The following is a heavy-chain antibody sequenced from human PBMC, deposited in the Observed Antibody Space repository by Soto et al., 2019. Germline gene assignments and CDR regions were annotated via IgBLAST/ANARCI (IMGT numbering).Heavy chain of an antibody. Sequence: EVQLVESGGGLVQHGGSLRLSCAASGFSLYNSAMDWVRQAPGQGLEWVSYISLSSANIHYADSVRGRFTVSRDNANTSLYLQMNSLRAEDTAVYDFVRDPSRGNEWARYVDLWGRGTLVTVSS. D-gene: IGHD1-1*01. CDR1: GFSLYNSA. J-gene: IGHJ2*01. V-gene: IGHV3-48*01. CDR3: VRDPSRGNEWARYVDL. CDR2: ISLSSANI.